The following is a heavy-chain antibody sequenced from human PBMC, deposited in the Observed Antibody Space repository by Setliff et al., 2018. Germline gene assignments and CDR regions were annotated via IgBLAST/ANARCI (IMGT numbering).Heavy chain of an antibody. Sequence: SETLSLTCSVSGGYISSGSYYWTWIRQPAGKGLEWIGHIYTSGTTKYNPSLKSRVTISVDASKNQFSLKLSSVAAADTAVYYCARGFDVCGGGACYTDGPYYFDYWGLGTLVTVSS. V-gene: IGHV4-61*09. D-gene: IGHD2-21*02. J-gene: IGHJ4*02. CDR2: IYTSGTT. CDR3: ARGFDVCGGGACYTDGPYYFDY. CDR1: GGYISSGSYY.